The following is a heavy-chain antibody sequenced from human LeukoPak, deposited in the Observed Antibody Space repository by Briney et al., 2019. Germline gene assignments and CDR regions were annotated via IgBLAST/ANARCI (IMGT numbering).Heavy chain of an antibody. V-gene: IGHV3-11*01. Sequence: GGPLRLSGAASGFTFSDYYMSWIRQAPGKGLEWVSYISSSGSTIYYADSVKGRFTISRDNAKNSLYLQMNSLRAEDTAVYYCARDYDFWSGYHHAGYWGQGTLVTVSS. D-gene: IGHD3-3*01. J-gene: IGHJ4*02. CDR2: ISSSGSTI. CDR1: GFTFSDYY. CDR3: ARDYDFWSGYHHAGY.